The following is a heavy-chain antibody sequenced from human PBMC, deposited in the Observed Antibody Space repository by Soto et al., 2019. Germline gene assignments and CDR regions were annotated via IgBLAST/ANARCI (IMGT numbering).Heavy chain of an antibody. Sequence: SETLSLTCAVYGGFVSSGNYYWSWIRHPPGKGLEWIGEMSHSGGTHFNPSLKSRVTISVDTSKNQFSLKMSSVTAADTALYYCARVERGTATTVVDAFDIWGPGTMVTVS. D-gene: IGHD1-1*01. CDR3: ARVERGTATTVVDAFDI. V-gene: IGHV4-61*01. CDR1: GGFVSSGNYY. CDR2: MSHSGGT. J-gene: IGHJ3*02.